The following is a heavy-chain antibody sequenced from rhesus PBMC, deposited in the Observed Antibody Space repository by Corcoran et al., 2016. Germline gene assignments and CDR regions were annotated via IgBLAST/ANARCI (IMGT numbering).Heavy chain of an antibody. Sequence: EVQRVESGGGLAQPGGSLRVACAASGFTFRSYDMGWVRQAPGKGLEWVSYISYTGKTIYYADSVKGRFTISRDNAKNSLSLQMSSLRAEDTAVYYCTRAGQGYSNYREYFEFWGQGALVTISS. D-gene: IGHD4-23*01. CDR2: ISYTGKTI. CDR3: TRAGQGYSNYREYFEF. J-gene: IGHJ1*01. V-gene: IGHV3-136*01. CDR1: GFTFRSYD.